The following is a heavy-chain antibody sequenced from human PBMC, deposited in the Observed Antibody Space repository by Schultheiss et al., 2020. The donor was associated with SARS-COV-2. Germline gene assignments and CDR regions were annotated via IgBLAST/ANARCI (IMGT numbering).Heavy chain of an antibody. CDR2: IYYSGST. CDR3: AREVSGWSREIDY. Sequence: GSLRLSCAASGFTFSSYAMSWVRQAPGKGLEWIGYIYYSGSTNYNPSLKSRVTISVDTSKNQFSLKLSSVTAADTAVYYCAREVSGWSREIDYWGQGTLVTVSS. CDR1: GFTFSSYA. D-gene: IGHD6-19*01. J-gene: IGHJ4*02. V-gene: IGHV4-59*12.